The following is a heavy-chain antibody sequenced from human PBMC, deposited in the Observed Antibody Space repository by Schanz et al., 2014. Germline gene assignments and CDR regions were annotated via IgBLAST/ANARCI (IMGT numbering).Heavy chain of an antibody. CDR3: ATIGVNDYWRFGLDL. J-gene: IGHJ6*02. CDR1: GGPFTSYA. D-gene: IGHD3-16*01. Sequence: QVQLVQSGAAVRKPGSSVRVSCKASGGPFTSYAFSWVRQAPGQGLEWMGRIIPIVDITNYAQKFLGRVTITADKSTSTAYMELKSLRSADTAVYYCATIGVNDYWRFGLDLWGQGTTVTVSS. V-gene: IGHV1-69*04. CDR2: IIPIVDIT.